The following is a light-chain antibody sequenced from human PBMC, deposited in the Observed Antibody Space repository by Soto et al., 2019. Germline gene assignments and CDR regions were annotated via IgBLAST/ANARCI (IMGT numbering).Light chain of an antibody. Sequence: QMTQSPSSLSASVGDRVTITCRASQAINKYLAWYQQKPGKVPKLLIYDVSTLQSGVPSRFSGSGFGTDFILTISSLQPEDVATYYCQRYNNAPQAFGPGTKVEMK. CDR1: QAINKY. CDR2: DVS. J-gene: IGKJ1*01. CDR3: QRYNNAPQA. V-gene: IGKV1-27*01.